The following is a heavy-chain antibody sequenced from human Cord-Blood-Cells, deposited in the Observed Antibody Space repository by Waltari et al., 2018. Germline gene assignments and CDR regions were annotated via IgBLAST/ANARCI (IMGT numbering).Heavy chain of an antibody. CDR2: IKHRGSA. J-gene: IGHJ5*02. CDR3: ERVIPGS. V-gene: IGHV4-34*01. CDR1: GGSFSGYY. Sequence: QVQLQQWGAGLLKPSETLSLTCAVYGGSFSGYYWSWIRQPQGKGLEWIGEIKHRGSALYNPAHSLRIPNSVDTSKNVFSLKWSSVPAADTAVFVCERVIPGSWGEEPLDTAS. D-gene: IGHD5-12*01.